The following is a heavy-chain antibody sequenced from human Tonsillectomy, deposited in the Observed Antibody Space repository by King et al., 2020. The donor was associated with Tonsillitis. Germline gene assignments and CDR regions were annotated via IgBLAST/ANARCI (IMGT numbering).Heavy chain of an antibody. CDR1: GGSISSGTYS. J-gene: IGHJ5*01. Sequence: QPQESGSRLVMPSQTLSLTCTVSGGSISSGTYSWNWIRQPPGKGLEWIGYIFYSGSAYYNPSFKSRVTLSVDRSKNQFSLKLKSVTAADTAMYYCARAANDFDWLLNPWFDPWGQGTLVTVSS. V-gene: IGHV4-30-2*01. CDR2: IFYSGSA. CDR3: ARAANDFDWLLNPWFDP. D-gene: IGHD3-9*01.